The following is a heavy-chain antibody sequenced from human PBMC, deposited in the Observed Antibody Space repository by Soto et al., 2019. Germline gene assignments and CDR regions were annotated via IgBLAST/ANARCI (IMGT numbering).Heavy chain of an antibody. J-gene: IGHJ6*02. Sequence: PXDSLTISCKGSGYSFTSYWISLVRQMPGKGLEWMGRIDPSDSYTNYSPSFQGHVTISADKSISTAYLQWSSLKASDTAMYYCARRPVSSGSYYYYYGMDVWGQGTTVTVSS. CDR1: GYSFTSYW. CDR2: IDPSDSYT. D-gene: IGHD3-10*01. V-gene: IGHV5-10-1*01. CDR3: ARRPVSSGSYYYYYGMDV.